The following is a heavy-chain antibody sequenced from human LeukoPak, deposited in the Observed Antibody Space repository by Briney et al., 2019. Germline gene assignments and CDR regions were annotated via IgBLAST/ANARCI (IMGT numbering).Heavy chain of an antibody. J-gene: IGHJ4*02. CDR1: GYTFTGYY. CDR2: INPNSGGT. CDR3: ARIGHSSGWPLNFDY. D-gene: IGHD6-19*01. V-gene: IGHV1-2*02. Sequence: ASVKVSCKASGYTFTGYYMHWVRQAPGQGLEWMGWINPNSGGTNYAQKFQGRVTMTRDTSISTAYMELSRLRSDDTAVYYCARIGHSSGWPLNFDYWGQGTLVTVSS.